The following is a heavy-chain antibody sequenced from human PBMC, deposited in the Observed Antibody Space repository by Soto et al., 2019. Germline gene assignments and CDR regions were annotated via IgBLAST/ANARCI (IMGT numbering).Heavy chain of an antibody. CDR3: ARDAEDYDSSGYYSPRPFDY. J-gene: IGHJ4*02. CDR2: IYTSGST. CDR1: GGSISSYY. Sequence: SETLSLTCTVSGGSISSYYWSWIRQPAGKGLEWIGRIYTSGSTNYNPSLKSRVTMSVDTSKNQFSLKLSSVTAADTAVYYCARDAEDYDSSGYYSPRPFDYWGQGTLVTVS. V-gene: IGHV4-4*07. D-gene: IGHD3-22*01.